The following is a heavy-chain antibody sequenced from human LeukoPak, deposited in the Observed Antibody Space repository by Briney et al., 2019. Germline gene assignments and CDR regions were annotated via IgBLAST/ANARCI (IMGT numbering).Heavy chain of an antibody. CDR2: ISSGSSSI. D-gene: IGHD2/OR15-2a*01. J-gene: IGHJ4*02. V-gene: IGHV3-48*02. CDR3: ARDLSRFGY. Sequence: PGGSLRLSCAASGFTFSSCSVNWVRQAPGKGLEWVSYISSGSSSIYYADSVKGRFTISRDNAENSLYLQMNSLRDEDTAVYYCARDLSRFGYWGQGTLVTVSS. CDR1: GFTFSSCS.